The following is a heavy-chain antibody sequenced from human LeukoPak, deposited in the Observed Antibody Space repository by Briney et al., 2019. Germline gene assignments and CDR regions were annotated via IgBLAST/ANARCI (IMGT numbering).Heavy chain of an antibody. J-gene: IGHJ4*02. V-gene: IGHV3-23*01. Sequence: GGSLRLSCAASGFTFSSYAMSWVRQAPGKGLEWVSAISGSGGSTYYADSVKGRFTISRDKSKNTLYLQMNSLRAEDTAVYYCAKDGFQLGSSFDYWGQGTLVTVSS. CDR2: ISGSGGST. CDR3: AKDGFQLGSSFDY. CDR1: GFTFSSYA. D-gene: IGHD2-2*01.